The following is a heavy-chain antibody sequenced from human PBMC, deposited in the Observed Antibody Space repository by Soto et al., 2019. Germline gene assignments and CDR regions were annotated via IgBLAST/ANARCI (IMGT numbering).Heavy chain of an antibody. CDR3: ARHSIWGSYRSPLTDY. CDR1: GYSFTSYW. Sequence: GESLKISCKGSGYSFTSYWIGWVRQMPGKRLDWMGIFYPGDSDTRYSPSFQGQVTISADKSISTAYLQWSSLKASDTAIYYCARHSIWGSYRSPLTDYWGQGTLVTVSS. J-gene: IGHJ4*02. CDR2: FYPGDSDT. D-gene: IGHD3-16*02. V-gene: IGHV5-51*01.